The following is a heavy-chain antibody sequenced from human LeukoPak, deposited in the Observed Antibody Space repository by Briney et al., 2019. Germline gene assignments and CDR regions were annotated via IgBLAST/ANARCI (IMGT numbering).Heavy chain of an antibody. Sequence: SETLSLTCTVSGGSTSSTTYYWSWIRQPAGKGLEWIGRIYTTGSTDYNPSLKSRVTMSVDTSKNQFSLKLSSVTAADTAVYYCARDLYSSGWYYFDYWGQGTLVTVSS. V-gene: IGHV4-61*02. D-gene: IGHD6-19*01. J-gene: IGHJ4*02. CDR2: IYTTGST. CDR1: GGSTSSTTYY. CDR3: ARDLYSSGWYYFDY.